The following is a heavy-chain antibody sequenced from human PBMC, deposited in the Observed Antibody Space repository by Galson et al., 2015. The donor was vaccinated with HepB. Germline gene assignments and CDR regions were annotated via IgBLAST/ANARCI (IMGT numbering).Heavy chain of an antibody. CDR1: GYTFTSYY. J-gene: IGHJ3*02. CDR3: ARVGAAWAVNDAFDI. D-gene: IGHD1-26*01. CDR2: INPSGGST. Sequence: SCKASGYTFTSYYMNWVRQAPGQGLEWMGLINPSGGSTRNAQKFQGRVTMTRDTSTRTVYMELSSLRSEDTAVYYCARVGAAWAVNDAFDIWGQGTMVTVSS. V-gene: IGHV1-46*01.